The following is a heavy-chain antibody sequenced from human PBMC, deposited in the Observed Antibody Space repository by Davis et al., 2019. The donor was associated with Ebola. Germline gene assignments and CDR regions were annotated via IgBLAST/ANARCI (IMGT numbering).Heavy chain of an antibody. CDR1: GFTFSSYW. J-gene: IGHJ5*02. D-gene: IGHD6-19*01. CDR3: ARQWRINWFDP. Sequence: GESLKISCAASGFTFSSYWMHWVRQAPGKGLVWVSRINSDGSSTSYADSVKGRFTISRDNAKNTLYLQMNSLRAEDTAVYYCARQWRINWFDPWGQGTLVTVSS. CDR2: INSDGSST. V-gene: IGHV3-74*01.